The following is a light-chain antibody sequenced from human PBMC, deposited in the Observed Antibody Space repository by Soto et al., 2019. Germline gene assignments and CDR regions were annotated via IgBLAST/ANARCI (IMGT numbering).Light chain of an antibody. CDR1: QSVSSSY. V-gene: IGKV3-20*01. Sequence: EIVLTQSPRTLSLSPGERATLPCRASQSVSSSYLAWYQQKPGQAPRLLIYGASSRATGIPDRFSGSASGTDFTLTISRLEPEDFAVYYCQQYGSSLFTFGPGTKVDIK. CDR3: QQYGSSLFT. J-gene: IGKJ3*01. CDR2: GAS.